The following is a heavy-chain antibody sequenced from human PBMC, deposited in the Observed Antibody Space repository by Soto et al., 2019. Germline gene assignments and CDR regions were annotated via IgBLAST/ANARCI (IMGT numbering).Heavy chain of an antibody. CDR2: IYYSGST. D-gene: IGHD1-26*01. V-gene: IGHV4-31*03. Sequence: SYTRSFTGTVSGGSISSGGYYWCWIRQHPGKCLEWIGYIYYSGSTYYNPSLKSRVIISVDTSKTQFSLKLSSVTGADTAVYYCARAELVGATDYWGQGPLVTVSS. CDR1: GGSISSGGYY. CDR3: ARAELVGATDY. J-gene: IGHJ4*02.